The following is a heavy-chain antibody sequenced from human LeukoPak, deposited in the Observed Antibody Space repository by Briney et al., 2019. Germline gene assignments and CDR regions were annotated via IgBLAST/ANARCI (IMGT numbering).Heavy chain of an antibody. CDR3: ARKRGYSYGGPPGYFDY. CDR2: IKPDGSEK. D-gene: IGHD5-18*01. V-gene: IGHV3-7*01. CDR1: GFTFSSYW. Sequence: GGSLRLSCAASGFTFSSYWMSWVRQAPGKGLEWVANIKPDGSEKYYVDSVKGRFTISRDNAKNSLYLQMNSLRAEDTAVYYCARKRGYSYGGPPGYFDYWGQGTLVTVSS. J-gene: IGHJ4*02.